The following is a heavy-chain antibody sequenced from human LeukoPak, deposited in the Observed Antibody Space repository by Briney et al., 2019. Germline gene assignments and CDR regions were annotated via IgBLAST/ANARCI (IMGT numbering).Heavy chain of an antibody. CDR2: IYYSGST. CDR3: ARATVVTLLFDY. V-gene: IGHV4-59*01. Sequence: SETLSLTCTVSGGSISSYYWSWIRLPPGKGLEWIGYIYYSGSTNYNPSLKSRVTISVDTSKNQFSLKLSSVTAADTAVYYCARATVVTLLFDYWGQGTLVTVSS. CDR1: GGSISSYY. J-gene: IGHJ4*02. D-gene: IGHD4-23*01.